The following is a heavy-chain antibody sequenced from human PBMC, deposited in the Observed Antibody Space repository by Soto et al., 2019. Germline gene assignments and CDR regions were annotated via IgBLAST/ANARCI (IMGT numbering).Heavy chain of an antibody. V-gene: IGHV3-30*04. Sequence: GGSLRLSCAASGFQFRSYAMHWVRQAPGKGLEWVAVTSYDGSNNYDADSVKGRFFISRDNSKNTVYLQMDSLRPEDTAVYYCARDSTAYLDYWGQGTVVTVSS. CDR3: ARDSTAYLDY. CDR2: TSYDGSNN. CDR1: GFQFRSYA. J-gene: IGHJ4*02.